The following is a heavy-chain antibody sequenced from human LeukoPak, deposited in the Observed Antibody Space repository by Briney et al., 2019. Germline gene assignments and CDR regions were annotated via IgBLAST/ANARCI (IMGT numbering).Heavy chain of an antibody. CDR2: ISYDGSNK. Sequence: PGGSLRLSCAASGFTFSDYEMGWIRQAPGKGLEWVAVISYDGSNKYYADSVKGRFTISRDNSKNTLYLQMNSLRAEDTAVYYCARVGGQWLVPNYFDYWGQGTLVTVSS. CDR1: GFTFSDYE. D-gene: IGHD6-19*01. J-gene: IGHJ4*02. V-gene: IGHV3-30-3*01. CDR3: ARVGGQWLVPNYFDY.